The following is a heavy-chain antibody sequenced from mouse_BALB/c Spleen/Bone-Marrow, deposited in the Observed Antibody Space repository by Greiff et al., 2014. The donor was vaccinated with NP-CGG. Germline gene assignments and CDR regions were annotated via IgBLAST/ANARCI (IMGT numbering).Heavy chain of an antibody. V-gene: IGHV1-54*01. Sequence: QVQLHQSGAELVRPGTSVQVSCKASGYAFTNYWIEWIKQRPGQGLEWIGVINPGSGGANYNEKFKGKATLTADKSSSTAYIQFSSLTSDDSAVYFCARELGRRAMDYWGQGTSVTVSS. CDR2: INPGSGGA. CDR1: GYAFTNYW. D-gene: IGHD4-1*01. J-gene: IGHJ4*01. CDR3: ARELGRRAMDY.